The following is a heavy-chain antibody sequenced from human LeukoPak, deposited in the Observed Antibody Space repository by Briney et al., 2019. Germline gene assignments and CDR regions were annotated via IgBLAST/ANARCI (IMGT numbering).Heavy chain of an antibody. CDR3: ACKGYSSSSHALY. CDR1: GGTFSSYA. D-gene: IGHD6-6*01. J-gene: IGHJ4*02. Sequence: GASVKVSCKASGGTFSSYAISWVRQAPGQGLEWMGGIIPIFGTANYAQKFQGRVTITADKSTSTAYMELGSLRSEDTAVYYCACKGYSSSSHALYWGQGTLVTVSS. CDR2: IIPIFGTA. V-gene: IGHV1-69*06.